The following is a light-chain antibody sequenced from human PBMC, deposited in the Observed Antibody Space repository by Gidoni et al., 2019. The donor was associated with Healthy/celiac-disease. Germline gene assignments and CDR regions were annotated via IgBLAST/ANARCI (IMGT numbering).Light chain of an antibody. CDR2: AAS. CDR3: QQYYSYPS. J-gene: IGKJ3*01. Sequence: IRMTQSPSSFSASTGDRVTITCRASQGISSYLAWYQQKPGKAPKLLIYAASTLQSGVPSRFSGSGSGTDFTLTISCLQSEDFATYYCQQYYSYPSFGPGTKVDIK. CDR1: QGISSY. V-gene: IGKV1-8*01.